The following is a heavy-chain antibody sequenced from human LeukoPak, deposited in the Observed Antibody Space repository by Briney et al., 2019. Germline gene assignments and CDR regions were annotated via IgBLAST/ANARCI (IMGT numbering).Heavy chain of an antibody. J-gene: IGHJ4*02. V-gene: IGHV3-23*01. CDR2: ISGSGGST. CDR1: GFTFSSYA. D-gene: IGHD4-17*01. Sequence: GGSLRLSCAASGFTFSSYAMSWVRQAPGKGLEWVSAISGSGGSTYYADSVKGRFTISRDNSKNMVYLQMSSLRAEDTALYYCAKSDYGYYFDSWGQGTLVTVSS. CDR3: AKSDYGYYFDS.